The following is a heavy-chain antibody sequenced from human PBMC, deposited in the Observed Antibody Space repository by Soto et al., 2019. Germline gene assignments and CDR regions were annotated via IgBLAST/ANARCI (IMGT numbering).Heavy chain of an antibody. CDR2: ISSDESDK. CDR1: GFSFRRYW. V-gene: IGHV3-74*01. Sequence: GGSLRLSCAASGFSFRRYWMHWLRQGAGTGLVWVSRISSDESDKTYADSVKGRFTISRDNAKNTLYLQINNLRAEDTAVYYCARDWTATGPSSFDYWGNGT. CDR3: ARDWTATGPSSFDY. D-gene: IGHD6-13*01. J-gene: IGHJ4*01.